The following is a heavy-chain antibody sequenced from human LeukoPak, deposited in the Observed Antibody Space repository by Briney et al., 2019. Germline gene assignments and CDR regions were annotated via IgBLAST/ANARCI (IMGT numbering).Heavy chain of an antibody. J-gene: IGHJ4*02. CDR1: GYSISSGHY. Sequence: PSETLSLTCTVSGYSISSGHYWGWIRQPPGKGLEWIGSMYHSGSTYYNPPLKSRVTISEDTSKNQFSLKLRSVTAADTAVYYCAREARRNPDFDYWGQGTLVTVSS. D-gene: IGHD1-14*01. CDR3: AREARRNPDFDY. CDR2: MYHSGST. V-gene: IGHV4-38-2*02.